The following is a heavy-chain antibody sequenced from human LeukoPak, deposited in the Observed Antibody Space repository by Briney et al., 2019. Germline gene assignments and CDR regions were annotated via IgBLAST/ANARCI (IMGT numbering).Heavy chain of an antibody. CDR1: GFTFSRHG. CDR2: ISGSGGST. CDR3: AKVPLWFGELLYY. Sequence: GGSLRLSCEVSGFTFSRHGMHWVRQAPGKGLEWVSAISGSGGSTYYADSVKGRFTISRDNSKNTLYLQMNSLRAEDTAVYYCAKVPLWFGELLYYWGQGTLVTVSS. V-gene: IGHV3-23*01. D-gene: IGHD3-10*01. J-gene: IGHJ4*02.